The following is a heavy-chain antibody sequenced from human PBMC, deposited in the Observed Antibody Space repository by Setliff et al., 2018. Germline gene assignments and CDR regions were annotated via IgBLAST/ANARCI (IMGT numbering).Heavy chain of an antibody. CDR1: GGSLSTYY. CDR3: ARGGTFRYFDY. J-gene: IGHJ4*02. V-gene: IGHV4-59*01. D-gene: IGHD1-1*01. CDR2: VYYSGTA. Sequence: SETLSLTCTVSGGSLSTYYWSWIRQPPGKGLEWIGYVYYSGTAHDSPSLKSRVTIPVDTSKNQFSLSLRSVTAADTAVYYCARGGTFRYFDYWGQGTPVTVSS.